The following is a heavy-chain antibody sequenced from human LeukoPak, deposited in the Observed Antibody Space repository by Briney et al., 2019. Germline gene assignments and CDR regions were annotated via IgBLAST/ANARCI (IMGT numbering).Heavy chain of an antibody. CDR3: ARAKGRRIQLLYAFDI. Sequence: GGSLRLSCAASGFTFSSYSMNWVRQAPGKGLEWVSSISSSSSYIYYADSVKGRFTISRDNAKNSLYLQMNSLRAEDTAVYYCARAKGRRIQLLYAFDIWGQGTMVTVSS. J-gene: IGHJ3*02. CDR2: ISSSSSYI. CDR1: GFTFSSYS. D-gene: IGHD5-18*01. V-gene: IGHV3-21*01.